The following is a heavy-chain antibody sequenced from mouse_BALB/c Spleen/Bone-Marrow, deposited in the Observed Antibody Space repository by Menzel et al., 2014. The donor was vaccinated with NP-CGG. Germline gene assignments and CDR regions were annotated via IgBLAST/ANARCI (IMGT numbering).Heavy chain of an antibody. D-gene: IGHD1-1*01. Sequence: EVKVVESGGGLVKPGGSLKLSWAASGFTFSSYAMSWVRQTPEKRLEWVASISSGGSTYYPDSVKGRFTISRDNARNILYLQMSSLRSEDTAMYYCARWYYGSGFAYWGQGTLVTVSA. CDR1: GFTFSSYA. J-gene: IGHJ3*01. CDR3: ARWYYGSGFAY. V-gene: IGHV5-6-5*01. CDR2: ISSGGST.